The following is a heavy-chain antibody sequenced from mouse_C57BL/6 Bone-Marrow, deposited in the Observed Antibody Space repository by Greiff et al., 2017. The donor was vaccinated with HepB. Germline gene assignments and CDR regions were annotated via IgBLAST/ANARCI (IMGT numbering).Heavy chain of an antibody. Sequence: VQLVESGAELVKPGASVKISCKASGYTFTDYYINWVKQRPGQGLEWIGKIGPGSGSTYYNEKFKGKATLTADKSSSTAYMQLSSLTSEDSAVYFCARKEGDYYGSSPWFAYWGQGTLVTVSA. CDR1: GYTFTDYY. V-gene: IGHV1-77*01. CDR3: ARKEGDYYGSSPWFAY. CDR2: IGPGSGST. D-gene: IGHD1-1*01. J-gene: IGHJ3*01.